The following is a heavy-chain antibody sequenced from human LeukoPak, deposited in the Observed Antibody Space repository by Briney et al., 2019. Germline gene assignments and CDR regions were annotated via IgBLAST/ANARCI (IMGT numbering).Heavy chain of an antibody. CDR3: AAASHYGDYGEGYYYYYGMDV. V-gene: IGHV1-58*01. J-gene: IGHJ6*02. Sequence: ASVKVSCKASGFTFTSSAVQWVRQARGQRPEWIGWIVVGSGNTNYAQKFQETVTITRDMSTSTAYMELSSLRSEDTAVYYCAAASHYGDYGEGYYYYYGMDVWGQGTTVTVSS. CDR1: GFTFTSSA. D-gene: IGHD4-17*01. CDR2: IVVGSGNT.